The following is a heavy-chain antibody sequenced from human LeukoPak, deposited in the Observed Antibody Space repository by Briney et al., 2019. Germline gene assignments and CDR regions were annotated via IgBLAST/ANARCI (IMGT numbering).Heavy chain of an antibody. D-gene: IGHD4-17*01. CDR2: IRSKAYGGTT. CDR1: GFTFGDYA. CDR3: TRGVVGYGDYSYFDY. Sequence: GGSLRLSCTASGFTFGDYAMSWFRQAPGKGLEWVGFIRSKAYGGTTEYAASVKARFTIPRDDSKSIAYLQMNSLKTEDTAVYYCTRGVVGYGDYSYFDYWGQGTLVTVSS. J-gene: IGHJ4*02. V-gene: IGHV3-49*03.